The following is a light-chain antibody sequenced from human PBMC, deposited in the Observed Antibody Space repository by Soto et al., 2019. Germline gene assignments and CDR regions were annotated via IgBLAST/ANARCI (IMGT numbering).Light chain of an antibody. CDR1: QSVSSNY. CDR3: QQYGSSPWT. V-gene: IGKV3-20*01. Sequence: EIVLTQSPGTLSLSPGERATLSRRASQSVSSNYLAWYQQKPGQAPRPLIYGASSRATGIPDRFSGSGAGTDFTLTICRLESEDFAVYYCQQYGSSPWTFGQGTKVDIK. CDR2: GAS. J-gene: IGKJ1*01.